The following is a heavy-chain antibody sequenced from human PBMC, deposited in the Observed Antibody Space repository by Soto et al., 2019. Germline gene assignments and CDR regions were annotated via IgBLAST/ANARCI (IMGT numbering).Heavy chain of an antibody. Sequence: ASVKVSGKASGYTFTSYSMHWVRQAPGQRLEWMGWINAGNGNTKYSQKFQGRVTITRDTSASTAYMELSSLRSEDTAVYYCARDHGSSWDFDYWGQGTLVTVSS. CDR1: GYTFTSYS. J-gene: IGHJ4*02. D-gene: IGHD6-13*01. CDR2: INAGNGNT. V-gene: IGHV1-3*01. CDR3: ARDHGSSWDFDY.